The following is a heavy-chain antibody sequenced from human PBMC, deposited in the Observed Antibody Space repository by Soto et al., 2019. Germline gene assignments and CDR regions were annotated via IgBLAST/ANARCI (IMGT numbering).Heavy chain of an antibody. V-gene: IGHV4-38-2*01. Sequence: SETLSLTCAVSGYSISSGYYWGWLRQPPGKGLEWIGSIYHDGSTYYNPSLNSRVTLSIDMTNNHVSLILNSVTAADTAVYYCARVGPWVPYYYDSSPYTFENWFDPWGQGTLVTVSS. J-gene: IGHJ5*02. D-gene: IGHD3-22*01. CDR1: GYSISSGYY. CDR2: IYHDGST. CDR3: ARVGPWVPYYYDSSPYTFENWFDP.